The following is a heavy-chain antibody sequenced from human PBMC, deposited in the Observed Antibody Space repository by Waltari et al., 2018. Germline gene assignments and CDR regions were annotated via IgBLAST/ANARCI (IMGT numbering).Heavy chain of an antibody. J-gene: IGHJ3*02. CDR1: GCSISSGSYY. CDR2: IYTSGST. V-gene: IGHV4-61*02. D-gene: IGHD1-26*01. Sequence: QVQLQESGPGLVKPSQTLSLTCTVSGCSISSGSYYWSWIRQPAGKGLEWIGRIYTSGSTNYNPSLKSRVTISVDTSKNQFSLKLSSVTAADTAVYYCARREPTFDIWGQGTMVTVSS. CDR3: ARREPTFDI.